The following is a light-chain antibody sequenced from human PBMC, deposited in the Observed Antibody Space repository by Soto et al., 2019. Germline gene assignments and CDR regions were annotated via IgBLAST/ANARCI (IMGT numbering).Light chain of an antibody. CDR1: SSDVGGYYS. CDR3: SSYTSSSTDV. V-gene: IGLV2-14*01. J-gene: IGLJ1*01. Sequence: QSALTQPASVSGSPGQSITISCTGTSSDVGGYYSVSWYQQHPGKARKLMIYDVTNRPSGVSNRFSGSKSGNTASLTISGLQAEDEADYYCSSYTSSSTDVFGTGTKLTVL. CDR2: DVT.